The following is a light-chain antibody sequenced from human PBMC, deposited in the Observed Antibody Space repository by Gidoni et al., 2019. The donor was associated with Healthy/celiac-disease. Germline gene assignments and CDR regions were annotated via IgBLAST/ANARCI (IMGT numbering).Light chain of an antibody. J-gene: IGKJ4*01. CDR3: QQYNNWPPLT. CDR1: QSVSSN. V-gene: IGKV3-15*01. Sequence: IVMTQSPATLSVSPGERATLSCRASQSVSSNLAWYQQKPGQAPRLLIYGASTRATGIPARFSGSGSGTEFTLTISSLQSEDFAGYYCQQYNNWPPLTFGGXTKVEIK. CDR2: GAS.